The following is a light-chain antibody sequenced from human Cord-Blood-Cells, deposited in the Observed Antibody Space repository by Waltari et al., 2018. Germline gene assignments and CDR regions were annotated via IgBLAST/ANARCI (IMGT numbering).Light chain of an antibody. Sequence: NFMLTQPHPVSESPGQTGTLSSPRSSGSIARTSVPWYQQPPGSPPTTVISEDNQSPSGVPDRCSGSIDSASNSASLTISGLKTEDEADYYCQSYDSSNVVFGGGTKLTVL. CDR1: SGSIARTS. J-gene: IGLJ2*01. CDR2: EDN. V-gene: IGLV6-57*01. CDR3: QSYDSSNVV.